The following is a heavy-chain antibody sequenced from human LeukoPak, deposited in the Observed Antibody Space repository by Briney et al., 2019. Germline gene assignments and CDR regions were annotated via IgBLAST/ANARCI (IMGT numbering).Heavy chain of an antibody. V-gene: IGHV3-74*01. CDR2: ISSDGSST. J-gene: IGHJ4*02. Sequence: PGGSLRLSCAASGFTVSSTYMSWVRQAPGKGLVWVSRISSDGSSTSYADSVKGRFTISRDNAKNTLYLQMNSLRAEDTAVYYCARDGYSLVDYWGRGTLVTVSS. CDR3: ARDGYSLVDY. CDR1: GFTVSSTY. D-gene: IGHD2-21*01.